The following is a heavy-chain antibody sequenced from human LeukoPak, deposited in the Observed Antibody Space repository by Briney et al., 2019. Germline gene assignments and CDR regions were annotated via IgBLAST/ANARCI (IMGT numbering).Heavy chain of an antibody. Sequence: VRSLRLSCAPSVFTFFSYGMHWVRQAPAKGLEGVSLIWYDGSNKYYADSVKGRFTISSDNSQNTLSLQMNSLRAEDTAVYYCAKNRSRKPFEFDIWGQGTMVTVYS. D-gene: IGHD3-9*01. J-gene: IGHJ3*02. CDR1: VFTFFSYG. V-gene: IGHV3-33*06. CDR2: IWYDGSNK. CDR3: AKNRSRKPFEFDI.